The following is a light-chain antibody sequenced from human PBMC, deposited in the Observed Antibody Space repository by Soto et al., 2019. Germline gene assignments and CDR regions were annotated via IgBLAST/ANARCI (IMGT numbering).Light chain of an antibody. CDR1: QSISSY. Sequence: DIQMTQSPSSLSASVGDRVTITCRASQSISSYLNWYQQKPGKAPKLLIYAASSLQSGVPSRFSGSGSGTDFTLTISSLQPEDFATYYCQQYSSYPLTFGGGTRVEIK. CDR2: AAS. J-gene: IGKJ4*01. CDR3: QQYSSYPLT. V-gene: IGKV1-39*01.